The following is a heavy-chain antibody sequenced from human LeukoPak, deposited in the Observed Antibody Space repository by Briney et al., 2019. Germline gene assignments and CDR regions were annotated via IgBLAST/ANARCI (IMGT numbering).Heavy chain of an antibody. Sequence: SETLSLTCAVYGGSFSGYYWSWIRQPPGKGLEWIGEINHSGSTNYNPSLKSRVTISVDTSKNQFSLKLSSVTAADTAVYYCATNPRERHNWFDPWGQGTLVTVSS. J-gene: IGHJ5*02. CDR2: INHSGST. V-gene: IGHV4-34*01. CDR3: ATNPRERHNWFDP. D-gene: IGHD1-26*01. CDR1: GGSFSGYY.